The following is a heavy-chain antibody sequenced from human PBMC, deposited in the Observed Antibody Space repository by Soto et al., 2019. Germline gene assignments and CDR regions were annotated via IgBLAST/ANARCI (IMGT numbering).Heavy chain of an antibody. CDR3: AREMAALNYFDY. V-gene: IGHV3-11*04. J-gene: IGHJ4*02. CDR1: GFIFSDYY. CDR2: ISISDSSI. D-gene: IGHD2-15*01. Sequence: GGSLRLSCAASGFIFSDYYMSWIHQAPGKGLEWVSYISISDSSIYYADSVKGRFTISRDNAKNSLYLQMNSLRAEDTAVYYCAREMAALNYFDYWGQGTLVTVSS.